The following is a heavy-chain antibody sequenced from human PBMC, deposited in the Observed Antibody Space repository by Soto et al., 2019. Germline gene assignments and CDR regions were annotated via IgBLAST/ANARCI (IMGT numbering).Heavy chain of an antibody. CDR3: AIYWGYGYHSYGMDF. J-gene: IGHJ6*02. CDR1: GFTFSSYS. V-gene: IGHV3-21*01. Sequence: NPGGSLRLSCAASGFTFSSYSMNWVRQAPGKGLEWVSSISSSSSYIYYADSVKGRFTISRDNAKNSLYLQMNILRAEDTAVYYCAIYWGYGYHSYGMDFWGPGTTVTLSS. D-gene: IGHD5-18*01. CDR2: ISSSSSYI.